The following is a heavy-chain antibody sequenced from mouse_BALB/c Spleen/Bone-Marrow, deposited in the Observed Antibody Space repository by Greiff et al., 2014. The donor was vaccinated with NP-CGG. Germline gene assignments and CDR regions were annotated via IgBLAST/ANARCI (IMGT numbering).Heavy chain of an antibody. CDR3: ARREGNRAAWFAY. V-gene: IGHV3-1*02. J-gene: IGHJ3*01. D-gene: IGHD2-1*01. CDR1: GYSITSGYS. Sequence: EVQLQQSGPDLVKPSQLLSLTCTVSGYSITSGYSWHWIRQFPGNKLEWMGYIHYSGSTNYNPSLKSRISITRDTSKNQFFLQLNSVTTEDTATYYCARREGNRAAWFAYWGQGTLVTVSA. CDR2: IHYSGST.